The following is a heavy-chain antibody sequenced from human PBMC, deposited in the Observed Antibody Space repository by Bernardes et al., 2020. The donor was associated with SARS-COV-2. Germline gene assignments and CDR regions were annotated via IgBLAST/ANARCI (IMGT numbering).Heavy chain of an antibody. Sequence: GGSLRLSCTASGFTFGDHYMDWVRQAPGKGLEWVARAENQPGRYITQYAASVRDRFTISRDDSTNSVYLQMSSLQSEDTAVDYCARSTHWGRDYWGQGTLVTVSS. CDR1: GFTFGDHY. J-gene: IGHJ4*02. CDR3: ARSTHWGRDY. D-gene: IGHD7-27*01. V-gene: IGHV3-72*01. CDR2: AENQPGRYIT.